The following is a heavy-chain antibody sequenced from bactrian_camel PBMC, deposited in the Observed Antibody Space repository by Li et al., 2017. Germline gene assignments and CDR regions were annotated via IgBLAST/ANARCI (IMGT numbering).Heavy chain of an antibody. V-gene: IGHV3-2*01. J-gene: IGHJ4*01. CDR1: GFTFSTYD. D-gene: IGHD6*01. CDR3: ATQRSWSTGAYAANY. Sequence: HVQLVESGGGLVQPGGSLRLSCAASGFTFSTYDMTWVRQAPGKGLEWVSSIKSDSSDTYYVDSVKGRFTISRDNAKNTVYLQMNSLKSEDTALYYCATQRSWSTGAYAANYWGQGTQVTVS. CDR2: IKSDSSDT.